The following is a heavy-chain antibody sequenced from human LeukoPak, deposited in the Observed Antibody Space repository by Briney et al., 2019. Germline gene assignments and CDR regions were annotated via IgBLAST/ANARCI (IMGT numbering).Heavy chain of an antibody. V-gene: IGHV3-48*03. CDR1: GFTFSSYE. CDR3: SRGGRDPTYFYGSSGYYLFHY. J-gene: IGHJ4*02. D-gene: IGHD3-22*01. CDR2: ISSSGSTT. Sequence: GGSLRLSCAASGFTFSSYEMNWVRQAPGKGLEWVSYISSSGSTTNYADSVKGRFTVSRDNAHNTLYLQMNSLRAEDTAVYYCSRGGRDPTYFYGSSGYYLFHYWGQGTLVTVPS.